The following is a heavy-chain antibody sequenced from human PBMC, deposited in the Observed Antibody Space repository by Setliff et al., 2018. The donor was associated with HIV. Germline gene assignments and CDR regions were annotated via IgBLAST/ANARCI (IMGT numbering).Heavy chain of an antibody. Sequence: GSLRLSCAASGFSFSSYLMNWVRQAPGKGLEWVSSISSDSNYKHYADSVKGRFTIFRDNAKKSLYLQMNSLRVDDTAVYYCVSGGWGYAFDMWGQGTMVTVSS. D-gene: IGHD6-19*01. CDR2: ISSDSNYK. J-gene: IGHJ3*02. V-gene: IGHV3-21*01. CDR1: GFSFSSYL. CDR3: VSGGWGYAFDM.